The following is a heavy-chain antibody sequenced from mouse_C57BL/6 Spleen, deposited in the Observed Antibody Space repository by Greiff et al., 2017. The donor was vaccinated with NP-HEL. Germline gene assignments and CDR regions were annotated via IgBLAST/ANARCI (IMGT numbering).Heavy chain of an antibody. V-gene: IGHV5-17*01. CDR3: ARHPKIYYDYDWYFDV. D-gene: IGHD2-4*01. Sequence: EVKVEESGGGLVKPGGSLKLSCAASGFTFSDYGMHWVRQAPEKGLEWVAYISSGSSTIYYADTVKGRFTISRDNAKNTLFLQMTSLRSEDTAMYYCARHPKIYYDYDWYFDVWGTGTTVTVSS. J-gene: IGHJ1*03. CDR1: GFTFSDYG. CDR2: ISSGSSTI.